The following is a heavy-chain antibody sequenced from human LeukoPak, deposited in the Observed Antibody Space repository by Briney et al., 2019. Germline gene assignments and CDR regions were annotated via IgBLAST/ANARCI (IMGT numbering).Heavy chain of an antibody. V-gene: IGHV5-51*01. D-gene: IGHD5-18*01. Sequence: GESLKISCKGSGYSFTNYWIGWVRQMPGKGLEWMGVIYPHDSDTKYSPSLQGQVTISADKSISTAYLQWSSPKASDTAMYYCVRHKPDTAMGSFDYWGQGTLVTVSS. J-gene: IGHJ4*02. CDR1: GYSFTNYW. CDR3: VRHKPDTAMGSFDY. CDR2: IYPHDSDT.